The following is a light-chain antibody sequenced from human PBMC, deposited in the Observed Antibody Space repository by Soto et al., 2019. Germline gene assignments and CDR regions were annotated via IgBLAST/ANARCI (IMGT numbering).Light chain of an antibody. CDR1: QNVLYSSNNKNY. CDR2: WAS. J-gene: IGKJ1*01. CDR3: QQYYNSPRT. V-gene: IGKV4-1*01. Sequence: DIVMTQSPDSLAPSLGERATINCTSSQNVLYSSNNKNYLAWYQQKQGQTPRMLVYWASTRESGVPDRFSGSGSSTDFTLTISRLQADDVEVYYCQQYYNSPRTFGQGTKVDIK.